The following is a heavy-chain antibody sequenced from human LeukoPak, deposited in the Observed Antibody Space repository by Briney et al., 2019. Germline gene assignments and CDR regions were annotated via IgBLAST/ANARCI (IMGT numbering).Heavy chain of an antibody. CDR1: GFTFSSYA. J-gene: IGHJ6*02. D-gene: IGHD6-13*01. Sequence: GRSLRLSCAASGFTFSSYAMHWVRQAPGKGLEWVAVISYDGSNKYYADSVKGRLTISRDNSKNTLYLQMNSLRAEDTAVYYCARDVVGSSNNGMDVWGQGTTVTVSS. CDR2: ISYDGSNK. CDR3: ARDVVGSSNNGMDV. V-gene: IGHV3-30-3*01.